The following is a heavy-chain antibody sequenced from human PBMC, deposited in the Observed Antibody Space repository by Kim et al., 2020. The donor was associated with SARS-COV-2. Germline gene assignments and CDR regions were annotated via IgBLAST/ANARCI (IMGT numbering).Heavy chain of an antibody. J-gene: IGHJ6*02. CDR1: GFSVSNTA. D-gene: IGHD5-18*01. CDR3: AKDIWAYSCMDA. Sequence: GGSLRLSCAASGFSVSNTAMNWVRQAPGKGLEWVAAISGHGRDTYYGDSVKGRLTISRDTSMNALYLQMNSLRPGDTAIYYCAKDIWAYSCMDAWGPGTTVTVYS. V-gene: IGHV3-23*01. CDR2: ISGHGRDT.